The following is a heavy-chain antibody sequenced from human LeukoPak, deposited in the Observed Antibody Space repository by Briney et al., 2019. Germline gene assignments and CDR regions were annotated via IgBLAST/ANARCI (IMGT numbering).Heavy chain of an antibody. J-gene: IGHJ4*02. CDR2: IYTSGST. D-gene: IGHD3-10*01. Sequence: SETLSLTCTVSGGSISSYYWSWIRQPAGKGLEWIGRIYTSGSTNYNPSLKSRVTMSVDTSKNQFSLKLSSVTAADMAVYYCPITMVRGVISLFDYWGQGTLVTVSS. CDR3: PITMVRGVISLFDY. V-gene: IGHV4-4*07. CDR1: GGSISSYY.